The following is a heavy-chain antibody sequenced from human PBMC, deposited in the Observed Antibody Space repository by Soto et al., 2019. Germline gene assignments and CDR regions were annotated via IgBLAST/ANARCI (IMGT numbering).Heavy chain of an antibody. CDR2: ISYDGSNK. CDR1: GFTFSSYA. J-gene: IGHJ4*02. V-gene: IGHV3-30-3*01. CDR3: ARVGYDSSGSLYYFDY. D-gene: IGHD3-22*01. Sequence: PGGSLRLSCAASGFTFSSYAMHWVRQAPGKGLEWVAVISYDGSNKYYADSVKGRFTISRDNSKNTLYPQMNSLRAEDTAVYYCARVGYDSSGSLYYFDYWGQGTLVTVSS.